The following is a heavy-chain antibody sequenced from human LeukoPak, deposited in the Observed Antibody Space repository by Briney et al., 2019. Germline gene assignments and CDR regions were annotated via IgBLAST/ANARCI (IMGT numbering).Heavy chain of an antibody. CDR3: ARLGYCSGGSCSGDYYYYYMDV. V-gene: IGHV1-18*01. CDR2: ISAYNGNT. Sequence: ASVKVSCKASGYTFTSYGISWVRQAPGQGLEWMGWISAYNGNTNYAQKLQGGVTMTTDTSTSTAYMELRSLRSDDTAVYYCARLGYCSGGSCSGDYYYYYMDVWGKGTTVTVSS. CDR1: GYTFTSYG. D-gene: IGHD2-15*01. J-gene: IGHJ6*03.